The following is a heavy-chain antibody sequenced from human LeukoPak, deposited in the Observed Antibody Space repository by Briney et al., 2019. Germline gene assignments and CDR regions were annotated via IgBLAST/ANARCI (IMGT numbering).Heavy chain of an antibody. J-gene: IGHJ4*02. CDR1: GFTFSSYG. V-gene: IGHV3-30*02. D-gene: IGHD5-24*01. CDR2: IRYDGSNK. CDR3: AKAGTRSGGYNFDFDY. Sequence: GGSLRLSCAASGFTFSSYGMHWVRQAPGKGLEWVAFIRYDGSNKYYADSVKGRFTISRDNSQNTLYLQMNSLRAEDTAVYYCAKAGTRSGGYNFDFDYWGQGTLVTVSS.